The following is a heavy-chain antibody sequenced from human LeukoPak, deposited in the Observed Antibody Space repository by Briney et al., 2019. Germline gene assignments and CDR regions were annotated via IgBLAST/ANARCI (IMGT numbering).Heavy chain of an antibody. Sequence: SETLSLTCTVSGGSISSYYWSWIRQPPGGGLEWIGSIYHSGSTYYNPSLKSRVTISVDTSKNQFSLKLSSVTAADTAVYYCASWGQLWRYYFDYWGQGTLVTVSS. D-gene: IGHD5-18*01. V-gene: IGHV4-59*08. CDR1: GGSISSYY. CDR2: IYHSGST. J-gene: IGHJ4*02. CDR3: ASWGQLWRYYFDY.